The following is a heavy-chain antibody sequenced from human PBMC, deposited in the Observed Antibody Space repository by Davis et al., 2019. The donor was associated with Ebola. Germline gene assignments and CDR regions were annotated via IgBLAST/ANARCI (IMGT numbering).Heavy chain of an antibody. D-gene: IGHD1-26*01. J-gene: IGHJ4*02. V-gene: IGHV3-23*01. Sequence: GESLKISCAASGFIFSSYVMSWVRQAPGKGLEWVSTLGTSADTYYADSVKGRFTISRDNSKNTLYLQMNSLRAEDTAVYYCAKLELLGYWGQGTLVTVSS. CDR3: AKLELLGY. CDR2: LGTSADT. CDR1: GFIFSSYV.